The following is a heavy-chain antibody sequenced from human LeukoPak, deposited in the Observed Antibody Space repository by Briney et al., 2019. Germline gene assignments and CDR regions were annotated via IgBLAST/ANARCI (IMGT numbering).Heavy chain of an antibody. J-gene: IGHJ4*02. CDR2: INPSDGST. CDR3: ARDLVYDSSGYCFDY. Sequence: ASVKVSCKASGYIFISYYIHWVRRAPGQGLEWMGVINPSDGSTNYAQKFQGRVTMTRDTSTSTVYMELSSLRSEDAAVYYCARDLVYDSSGYCFDYWGQGTLVTVSS. CDR1: GYIFISYY. D-gene: IGHD3-22*01. V-gene: IGHV1-46*01.